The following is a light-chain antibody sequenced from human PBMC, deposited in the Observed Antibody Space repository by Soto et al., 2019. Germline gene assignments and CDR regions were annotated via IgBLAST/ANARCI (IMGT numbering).Light chain of an antibody. J-gene: IGKJ4*01. CDR3: QQRSNWPST. CDR2: DAS. V-gene: IGKV3-11*01. Sequence: EIVLTQSPATLSLSPGERATLSCRASQSVSSYLAWYQQKPGQAPRLLIYDASNRATGIPARFSGSGSGTDFTLTISGLGPEDFAVYYCQQRSNWPSTFGGGTKVEIK. CDR1: QSVSSY.